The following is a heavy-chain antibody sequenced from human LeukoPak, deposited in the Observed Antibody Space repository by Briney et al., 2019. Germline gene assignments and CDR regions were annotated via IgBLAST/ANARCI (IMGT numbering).Heavy chain of an antibody. V-gene: IGHV7-4-1*02. D-gene: IGHD5-18*01. CDR2: INTNTGNS. J-gene: IGHJ6*02. CDR1: GYILTSYA. Sequence: ASVKVSCKASGYILTSYAINWVRQAPGQGLEWMGRINTNTGNSIYAQGFAGRFVFSSDTSVSTAYLQISSLKADDTAVYYCARDGYSSSWGVYGMDVWGQGTTVTVSS. CDR3: ARDGYSSSWGVYGMDV.